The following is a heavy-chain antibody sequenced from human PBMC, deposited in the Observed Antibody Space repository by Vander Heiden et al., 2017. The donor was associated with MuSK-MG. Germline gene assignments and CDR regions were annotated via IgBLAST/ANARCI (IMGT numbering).Heavy chain of an antibody. D-gene: IGHD3-3*01. CDR1: GGSISSYS. V-gene: IGHV4-4*07. CDR2: IYTSGST. Sequence: QVQLQESGPGLVKPSETLSLTCTVSGGSISSYSWRWIRQPAGKGLEWIGRIYTSGSTNYNPALKSRVTMSVDTSKNQFALKLSSVTAADTAVYYCARDHPALEWPWDYWGQGTLVTVSS. J-gene: IGHJ4*02. CDR3: ARDHPALEWPWDY.